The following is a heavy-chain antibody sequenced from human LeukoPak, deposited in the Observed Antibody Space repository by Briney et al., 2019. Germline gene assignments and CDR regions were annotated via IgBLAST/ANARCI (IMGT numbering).Heavy chain of an antibody. D-gene: IGHD3-9*01. V-gene: IGHV1-69*04. Sequence: ASVKVSCKASGGTFSSYAISWVRQAPGQGLEWMGRIIPILGKANYAQKFQGRVTITADKSTSTAYMELSSLRSEDTAVYYCARSPGSTYDILTGYYDFDYWGQGTLVTVSS. CDR1: GGTFSSYA. CDR2: IIPILGKA. CDR3: ARSPGSTYDILTGYYDFDY. J-gene: IGHJ4*02.